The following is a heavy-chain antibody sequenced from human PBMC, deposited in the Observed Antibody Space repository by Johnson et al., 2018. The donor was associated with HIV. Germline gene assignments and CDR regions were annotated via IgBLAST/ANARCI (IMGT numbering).Heavy chain of an antibody. J-gene: IGHJ3*02. V-gene: IGHV3-66*01. Sequence: VQLVESGGGLVQPGGSLRLSCAASGFTVSSNYMSWVRQAPEKGLEWVSVIYSGGSTYYADSVKGRFTISRDNSKSTLYLQMNSLRVEDTAVYYCAKWGSMRATSAFDIWGQGTMVTVSS. D-gene: IGHD1-26*01. CDR1: GFTVSSNY. CDR2: IYSGGST. CDR3: AKWGSMRATSAFDI.